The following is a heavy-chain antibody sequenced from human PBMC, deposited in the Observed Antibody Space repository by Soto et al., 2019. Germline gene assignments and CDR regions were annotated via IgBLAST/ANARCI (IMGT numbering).Heavy chain of an antibody. J-gene: IGHJ4*02. D-gene: IGHD2-2*01. Sequence: ASVKVSCKASGYTFTSYYMHWVRQAPGQGLEWMGIINPSGGSTSYAQKFQGRVTMTRDTSTSTVYMELSSLRSEDTAVYYCASLGYCSSTSCSGNDYWGQGTLVTVSS. CDR3: ASLGYCSSTSCSGNDY. V-gene: IGHV1-46*03. CDR1: GYTFTSYY. CDR2: INPSGGST.